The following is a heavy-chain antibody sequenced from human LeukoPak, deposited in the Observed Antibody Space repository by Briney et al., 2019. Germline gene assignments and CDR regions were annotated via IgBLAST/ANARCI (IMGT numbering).Heavy chain of an antibody. CDR2: ISSYNGNT. CDR3: ARVTLSEIVVFDI. J-gene: IGHJ3*02. CDR1: GYTFTSYA. Sequence: ASVKVSCKASGYTFTSYAITWVRQAPGQGLEWMGWISSYNGNTNYAQKLQGRVTMTTETSPSTAYMELRSLRSDDTAVYYCARVTLSEIVVFDIWGQGTMVTVSS. V-gene: IGHV1-18*01. D-gene: IGHD2-15*01.